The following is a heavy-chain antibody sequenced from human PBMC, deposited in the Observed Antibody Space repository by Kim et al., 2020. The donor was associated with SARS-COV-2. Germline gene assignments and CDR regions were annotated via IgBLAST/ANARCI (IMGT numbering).Heavy chain of an antibody. CDR2: ISSSSSYI. Sequence: GGSLRLSCAASGFTFSSYSMNWVRQAPGKGLEWVSSISSSSSYIYYADSVKGRFTISRDNAKNSLYLQMNSLRAEDTAVYYCARGGLPLLWQQLVTRVLTEFDYWGQGTLVTVSS. J-gene: IGHJ4*02. D-gene: IGHD6-13*01. V-gene: IGHV3-21*01. CDR3: ARGGLPLLWQQLVTRVLTEFDY. CDR1: GFTFSSYS.